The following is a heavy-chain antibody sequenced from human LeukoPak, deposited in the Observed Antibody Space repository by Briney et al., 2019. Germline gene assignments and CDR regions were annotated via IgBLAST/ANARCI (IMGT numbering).Heavy chain of an antibody. CDR3: ARDQRKTDAFDI. CDR1: GGSISSYY. J-gene: IGHJ3*02. CDR2: IYYSGST. V-gene: IGHV4-59*01. Sequence: PSETLSLTCTVSGGSISSYYWSWLRQPPGKGLEWIGYIYYSGSTNYNPSLKSRVTISVDTSKNQFSLKLSSVTAADTAVYYCARDQRKTDAFDIWGQGTMVTVSS.